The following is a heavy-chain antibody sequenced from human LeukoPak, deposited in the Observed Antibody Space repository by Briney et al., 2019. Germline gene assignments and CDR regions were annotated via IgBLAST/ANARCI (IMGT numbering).Heavy chain of an antibody. Sequence: GGSLRLSCAASGFTFSSYAMHWVRQAPGKGLEWVSSLSSSSSYIYYADSVKGRFTISRDNARNSLYLQMNSLRADDAAVYYCAREPTSMGSDYWGQGTLVTVSS. V-gene: IGHV3-21*01. CDR2: LSSSSSYI. J-gene: IGHJ4*02. CDR3: AREPTSMGSDY. CDR1: GFTFSSYA. D-gene: IGHD5-18*01.